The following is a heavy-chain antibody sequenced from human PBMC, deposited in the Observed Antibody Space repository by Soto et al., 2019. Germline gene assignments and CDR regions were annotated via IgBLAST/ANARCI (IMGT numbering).Heavy chain of an antibody. CDR1: GFTFSDYA. CDR2: ISSSGGNT. Sequence: GGSLRLSCAASGFTFSDYAMTWVRQAPGKGLEWVSGISSSGGNTYYADPVKGRFTITRDNSKNTLSLQMDSLRAEDTAVYYCAKNGASSKTWYMWYYALDVWGQGTTVTVSS. D-gene: IGHD6-13*01. J-gene: IGHJ6*02. CDR3: AKNGASSKTWYMWYYALDV. V-gene: IGHV3-23*01.